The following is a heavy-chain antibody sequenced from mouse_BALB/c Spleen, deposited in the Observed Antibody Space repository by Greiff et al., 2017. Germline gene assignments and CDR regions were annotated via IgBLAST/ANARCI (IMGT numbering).Heavy chain of an antibody. CDR2: ISSGSSTI. V-gene: IGHV5-17*02. CDR3: ARSPHYYGSSPYYFDY. J-gene: IGHJ2*01. D-gene: IGHD1-1*01. Sequence: EVHLVESGGGLVQPGGSLKLSCAASGFTFSSFGMHWVRQAPEKGLEWVAYISSGSSTIYYADTVKGRFTISRDNPKNTLFLQMTSLRSEDTAMYYCARSPHYYGSSPYYFDYWGQGTTLTVSS. CDR1: GFTFSSFG.